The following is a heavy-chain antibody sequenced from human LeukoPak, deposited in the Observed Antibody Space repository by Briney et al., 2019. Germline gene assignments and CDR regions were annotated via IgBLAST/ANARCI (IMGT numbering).Heavy chain of an antibody. D-gene: IGHD1-7*01. V-gene: IGHV3-48*03. CDR1: GFNVSSAE. J-gene: IGHJ4*02. CDR3: ARVKWHYEGYFDY. Sequence: PGGSLTLSCAVSGFNVSSAEMNWVRQAPGKGLEWISYITTRGDAFYYADSVKCRYTISRDNAKNSLFLQMNSLRADDTAVYYCARVKWHYEGYFDYWGQGTLVTVSS. CDR2: ITTRGDAF.